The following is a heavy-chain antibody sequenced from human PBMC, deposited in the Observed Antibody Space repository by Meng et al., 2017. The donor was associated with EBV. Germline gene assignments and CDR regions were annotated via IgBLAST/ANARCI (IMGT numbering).Heavy chain of an antibody. CDR1: GYAFSCVG. V-gene: IGHV3-33*06. Sequence: GVVCLATALGSCCEAYGYAFSCVGMHWVRQFAGKGREWASHIWYNGSNKLYADAVKGRFTISRDNSKDTLYLQMNNLRAYDMAVYYCAKFGFIGCYGGFDYWGQGVLVTVSS. J-gene: IGHJ4*02. D-gene: IGHD6-19*01. CDR3: AKFGFIGCYGGFDY. CDR2: IWYNGSNK.